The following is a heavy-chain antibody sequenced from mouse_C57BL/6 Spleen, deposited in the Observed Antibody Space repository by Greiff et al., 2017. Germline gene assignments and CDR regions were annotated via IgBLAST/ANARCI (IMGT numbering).Heavy chain of an antibody. Sequence: QVQLQQSGPELVKPGASVKISCKASGYAFSSSWMNWVKQRPGKGLEWIGRIYPGDGDTNYNGKFKGKATLTADKSSSTAYMQLSSLTSEDSAVYFCARLELLRSYAMDYWGQGTSVTVSS. D-gene: IGHD1-1*01. V-gene: IGHV1-82*01. CDR2: IYPGDGDT. CDR1: GYAFSSSW. J-gene: IGHJ4*01. CDR3: ARLELLRSYAMDY.